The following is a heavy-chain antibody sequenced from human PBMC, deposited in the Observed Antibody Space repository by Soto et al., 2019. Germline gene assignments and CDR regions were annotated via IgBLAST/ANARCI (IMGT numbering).Heavy chain of an antibody. J-gene: IGHJ4*02. CDR2: IIPIFGTA. CDR1: GGTLSSYA. D-gene: IGHD3-16*02. CDR3: ARDGRLRLGELSLWLDH. V-gene: IGHV1-69*13. Sequence: ASVKVSCKASGGTLSSYAISWVRQAPGQGLEWMGGIIPIFGTANYAQKFQGRVTITADESTSTAYMELSSLRSEDTAVYYCARDGRLRLGELSLWLDHWGQGTLVTVSS.